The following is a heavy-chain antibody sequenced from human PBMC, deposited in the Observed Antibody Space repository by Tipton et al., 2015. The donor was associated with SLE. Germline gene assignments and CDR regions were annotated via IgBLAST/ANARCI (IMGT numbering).Heavy chain of an antibody. CDR1: GFTFGDYA. J-gene: IGHJ3*02. D-gene: IGHD6-13*01. Sequence: RSLRLSCTTSGFTFGDYAMSWVRQAPGKGLEWVSLIRSKAYGGTTEYAASVKDRFTISRDDSKSIAYLQMNSLKTEDTAVYYCTRVSSSSWYSRYAFDIWGQGTMVTVSS. CDR2: IRSKAYGGTT. V-gene: IGHV3-49*04. CDR3: TRVSSSSWYSRYAFDI.